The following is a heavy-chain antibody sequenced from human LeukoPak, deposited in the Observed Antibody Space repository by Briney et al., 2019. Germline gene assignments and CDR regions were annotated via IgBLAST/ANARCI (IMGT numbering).Heavy chain of an antibody. CDR2: IYYSGST. CDR3: ARRSGDSSGYLL. CDR1: GGSISSYY. V-gene: IGHV4-39*01. Sequence: PSETLSLTCTVSGGSISSYYWGWIRQPPGKGLEWIGSIYYSGSTYYNPSLKSRVTISVDTSKNQFSLKLSSVTAADTAVYYCARRSGDSSGYLLWGQGTLVTVSS. D-gene: IGHD3-22*01. J-gene: IGHJ4*02.